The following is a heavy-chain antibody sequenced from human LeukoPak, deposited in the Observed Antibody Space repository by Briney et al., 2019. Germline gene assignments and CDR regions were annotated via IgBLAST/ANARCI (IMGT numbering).Heavy chain of an antibody. CDR1: GFTFSSYA. CDR3: AKGSGGTRPHAFDI. Sequence: GGSLRLSCAVSGFTFSSYAMSWVRQPPGKGLEWVSAISGSGGSTFYADSVTGRFTISRDNSKNTLYLQMNSMRAEDTAVYYCAKGSGGTRPHAFDIWGQGTMVTVSS. V-gene: IGHV3-23*01. CDR2: ISGSGGST. J-gene: IGHJ3*02. D-gene: IGHD2-15*01.